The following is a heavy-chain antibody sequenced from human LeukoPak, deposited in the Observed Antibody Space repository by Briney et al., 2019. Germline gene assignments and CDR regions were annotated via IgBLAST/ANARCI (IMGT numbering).Heavy chain of an antibody. Sequence: PGGSLRLSCAASGFTFSSYWMHWVRQAPGKGLVWVSRINSDGSSTSYADSVKGRFTISRDNARNSLYLQMNSLRAEGTAVYYCARDGLAAATLHWCFDLWGRGTLVTVSS. CDR3: ARDGLAAATLHWCFDL. J-gene: IGHJ2*01. D-gene: IGHD2-15*01. CDR2: INSDGSST. CDR1: GFTFSSYW. V-gene: IGHV3-74*01.